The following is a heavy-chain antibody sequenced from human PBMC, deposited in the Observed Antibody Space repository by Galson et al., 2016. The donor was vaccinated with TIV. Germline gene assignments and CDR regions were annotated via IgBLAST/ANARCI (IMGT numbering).Heavy chain of an antibody. V-gene: IGHV1-3*01. D-gene: IGHD3-16*01. CDR2: INVGNGNT. Sequence: SVKVSCKASGYTFTRHTMHWVRQAPGQRLEWMGWINVGNGNTKYVQKFKGRVTITSDTSARIAYMELSALTSEDTAMYYCARDRLGAKRAFDIWGQGTLVTVSS. CDR1: GYTFTRHT. J-gene: IGHJ3*02. CDR3: ARDRLGAKRAFDI.